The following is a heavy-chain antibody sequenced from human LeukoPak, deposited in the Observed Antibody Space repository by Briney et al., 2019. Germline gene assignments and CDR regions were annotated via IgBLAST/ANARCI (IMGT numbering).Heavy chain of an antibody. Sequence: VASVKVSCKASGGTFSSYAISWVRQAPGQGLEWMGGIIPIFGTANYAQKFQGRVTITADESTSTAYMELSSLRSEDTAVYYCARLTGSYGNYFDYWGQGTLVTVSS. J-gene: IGHJ4*02. CDR1: GGTFSSYA. CDR2: IIPIFGTA. D-gene: IGHD3-10*01. V-gene: IGHV1-69*13. CDR3: ARLTGSYGNYFDY.